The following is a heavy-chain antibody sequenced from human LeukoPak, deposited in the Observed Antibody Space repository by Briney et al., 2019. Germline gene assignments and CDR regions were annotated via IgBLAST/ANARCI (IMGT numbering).Heavy chain of an antibody. CDR3: ARMGSYGYYFDY. J-gene: IGHJ4*02. Sequence: GSLRLSCAASGFTFSDYYMSWIRQAPGKGLEWVSYISSSCSTKYYADSVKGRFTISRDNAKNSLYLQMNSLRAEDTAVYYCARMGSYGYYFDYWGQGTLVTVSS. D-gene: IGHD5-18*01. CDR1: GFTFSDYY. V-gene: IGHV3-11*01. CDR2: ISSSCSTK.